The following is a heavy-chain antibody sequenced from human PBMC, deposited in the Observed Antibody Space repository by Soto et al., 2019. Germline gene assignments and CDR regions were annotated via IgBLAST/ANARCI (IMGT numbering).Heavy chain of an antibody. CDR1: SVTINVHG. D-gene: IGHD3-3*01. J-gene: IGHJ5*01. CDR3: ARDIWSGDYKWFDS. Sequence: PGGSLRLSCTSSSVTINVHGIQWVRQAPAKGLEWVAFITNDASVQYYAESVKGRFTISRDHSKNTVDLQMSSLRSEESAVYYCARDIWSGDYKWFDSWGPGTLVTVSS. V-gene: IGHV3-30*03. CDR2: ITNDASVQ.